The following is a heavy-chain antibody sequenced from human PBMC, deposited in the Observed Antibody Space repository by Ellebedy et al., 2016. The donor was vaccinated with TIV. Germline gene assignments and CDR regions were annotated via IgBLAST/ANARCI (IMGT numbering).Heavy chain of an antibody. CDR3: AHIRTGTVAFDV. Sequence: SGPTLVKPTETLTLTRTFSGFSLTTSAVRMGWIRQPPGKALEWLARFYGDGTTFFNTSLQTRLTVSKDTSKNEVVLTVTNMDPVDTATYYCAHIRTGTVAFDVWGQGTMVTVSS. J-gene: IGHJ3*01. V-gene: IGHV2-70*04. CDR1: GFSLTTSAVR. D-gene: IGHD1-1*01. CDR2: FYGDGTT.